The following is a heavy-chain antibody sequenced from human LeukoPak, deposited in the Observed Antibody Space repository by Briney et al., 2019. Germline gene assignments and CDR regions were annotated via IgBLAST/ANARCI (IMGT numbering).Heavy chain of an antibody. V-gene: IGHV3-7*01. CDR2: IKQDGSEK. J-gene: IGHJ3*01. Sequence: PGGSLRLSCGASGLTFSRYWMSWVRQAPGKGLEWVANIKQDGSEKHYVDSVKGRFTISRDNAKNSLYVQMNSLRAEDMAMYYCARVGLSGTYSAVDAFDLWGQGTMVTVSS. CDR1: GLTFSRYW. CDR3: ARVGLSGTYSAVDAFDL. D-gene: IGHD1-26*01.